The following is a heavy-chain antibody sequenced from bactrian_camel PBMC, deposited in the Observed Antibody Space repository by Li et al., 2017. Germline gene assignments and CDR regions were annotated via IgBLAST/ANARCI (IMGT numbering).Heavy chain of an antibody. CDR2: ISRSSFRI. Sequence: HVQLVESGGGSVQAGGSLNLSCSVSGQTDRSRTMAWFRQAPGKEREGIASISRSSFRIQYSDSAKGRFAISHDSTENTLYLQMNNLQPEDTAMYYCATTRRAVDLPGRPWSGAGTYDYWGQGTQVTVSS. D-gene: IGHD6*01. V-gene: IGHV3-3*01. J-gene: IGHJ4*01. CDR1: GQTDRSRT. CDR3: ATTRRAVDLPGRPWSGAGTYDY.